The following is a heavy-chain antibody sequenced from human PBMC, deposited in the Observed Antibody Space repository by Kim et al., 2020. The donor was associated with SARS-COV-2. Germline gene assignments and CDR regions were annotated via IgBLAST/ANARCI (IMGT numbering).Heavy chain of an antibody. D-gene: IGHD2-21*02. CDR2: INHSGST. V-gene: IGHV4-34*01. Sequence: SETLSLTCAVYGGSFSGYYWSWIRQPPGKGLEWIGEINHSGSTNYNPSLKSRVTISVDTSKNQFSLKLSSVTAADTAVYYCASLARGVVVTAISWGQGTL. CDR1: GGSFSGYY. J-gene: IGHJ4*02. CDR3: ASLARGVVVTAIS.